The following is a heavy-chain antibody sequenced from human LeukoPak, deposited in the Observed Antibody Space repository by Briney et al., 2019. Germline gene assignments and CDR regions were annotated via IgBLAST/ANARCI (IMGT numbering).Heavy chain of an antibody. CDR1: GFTFSDYY. D-gene: IGHD6-19*01. V-gene: IGHV3-11*06. Sequence: GGSLRLFCAASGFTFSDYYMSWIREARGKGLEWVSYISSSSSYTNYADSVKGRFTISRDNAKNSLYLQMNSLRAEDTAVYYCARSVAGFDYWGQGTLVTVSS. J-gene: IGHJ4*02. CDR2: ISSSSSYT. CDR3: ARSVAGFDY.